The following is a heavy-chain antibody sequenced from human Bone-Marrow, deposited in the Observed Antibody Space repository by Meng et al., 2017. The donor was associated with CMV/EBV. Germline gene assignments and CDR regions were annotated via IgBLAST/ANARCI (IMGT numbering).Heavy chain of an antibody. CDR2: IWDDGINK. CDR3: AKVGGYSSMSDY. Sequence: GESLKISCAASGFSFNRYGMHWVRQSPDKGLEWVAFIWDDGINKYYADSVKGRFIISRDNSKNNLYLEMNSLRAEDTAVYYCAKVGGYSSMSDYWGQGTRVTVSS. J-gene: IGHJ4*02. V-gene: IGHV3-30*02. D-gene: IGHD6-13*01. CDR1: GFSFNRYG.